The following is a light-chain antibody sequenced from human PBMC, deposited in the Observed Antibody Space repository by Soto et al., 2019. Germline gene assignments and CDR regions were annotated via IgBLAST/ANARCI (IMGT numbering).Light chain of an antibody. J-gene: IGKJ5*01. Sequence: EILVIQSPATLSLSPGDRATLFCRASPSVTNFLAWYQQKPGQPPRLLIYGAFNRATGIPARFSGSGSGTDFSLPISSLEPEDSAVYYCQQRNVWPPDTFGQGTRLEIK. CDR1: PSVTNF. CDR2: GAF. CDR3: QQRNVWPPDT. V-gene: IGKV3-11*01.